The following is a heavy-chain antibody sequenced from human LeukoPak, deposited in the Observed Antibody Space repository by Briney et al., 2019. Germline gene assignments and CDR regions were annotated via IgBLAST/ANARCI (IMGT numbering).Heavy chain of an antibody. CDR1: GFTFNIYW. V-gene: IGHV3-30*03. D-gene: IGHD3-22*01. Sequence: PGGSLRLSCAASGFTFNIYWMSWVRQAPGKGLEWVAVISYDGSNKYYADSVKGRFTISRDNSKNTLYLQMNSLRAEDTAVYYCARLPSRYYDSSGYYGDYWGQGTLVTVSS. CDR3: ARLPSRYYDSSGYYGDY. J-gene: IGHJ4*02. CDR2: ISYDGSNK.